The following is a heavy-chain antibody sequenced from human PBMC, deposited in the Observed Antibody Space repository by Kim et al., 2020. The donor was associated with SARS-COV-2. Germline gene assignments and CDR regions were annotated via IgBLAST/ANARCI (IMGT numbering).Heavy chain of an antibody. Sequence: GGSLRLSCAASGFAFSDYYMGWIRQAPGKGLEWLSHISGSSNYTNYADSVKGRFTISRDNAKNSLYLQMSSLRAEDTAVYYCARRGTTYCTPGDCNPSWFDPWGEGTLGTVS. CDR2: ISGSSNYT. CDR3: ARRGTTYCTPGDCNPSWFDP. D-gene: IGHD2-8*01. CDR1: GFAFSDYY. J-gene: IGHJ5*02. V-gene: IGHV3-11*03.